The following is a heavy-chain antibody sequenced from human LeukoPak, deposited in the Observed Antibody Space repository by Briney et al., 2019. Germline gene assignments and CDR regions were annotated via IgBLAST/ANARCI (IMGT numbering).Heavy chain of an antibody. CDR1: GYSISSGYY. J-gene: IGHJ4*02. CDR2: IYHSGGT. CDR3: ARSYRDGYNFLDY. Sequence: SETLSLTCAVSGYSISSGYYWGWIRQPPGKGLEWIGSIYHSGGTYYNPSLKSRVTISVDTSKNQFSLKLSSVTAADTAVYYCARSYRDGYNFLDYWGQGTLVTVSS. D-gene: IGHD5-24*01. V-gene: IGHV4-38-2*01.